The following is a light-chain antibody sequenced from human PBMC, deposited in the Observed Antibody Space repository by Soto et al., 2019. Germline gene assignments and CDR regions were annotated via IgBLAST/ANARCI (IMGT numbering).Light chain of an antibody. V-gene: IGKV3-20*01. CDR2: GAS. J-gene: IGKJ1*01. CDR3: QQYENTPWM. CDR1: QSISSSY. Sequence: IVLTQSPGTLSLSPGERATLFCRASQSISSSYLTRYQQKPGQAPRLLIYGASTRASGTPDRFSGSGSGTAFTGTAFTLTISGLEPEDSAVYYCQQYENTPWMFGQGTKVEI.